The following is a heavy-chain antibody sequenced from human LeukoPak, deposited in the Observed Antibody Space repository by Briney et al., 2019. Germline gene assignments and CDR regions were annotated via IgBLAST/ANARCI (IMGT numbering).Heavy chain of an antibody. CDR3: ARPMSGGSYYPGDAFDI. Sequence: ASVKVSCKASGYTFASYYMHWVRQAPGQGLEWMGIINPSGGSTSYAQKFQGRVTMTRDTSTSTVYMELSSLRSEDTAVYYCARPMSGGSYYPGDAFDIWGQGTMVTVSS. CDR1: GYTFASYY. D-gene: IGHD1-26*01. J-gene: IGHJ3*02. CDR2: INPSGGST. V-gene: IGHV1-46*01.